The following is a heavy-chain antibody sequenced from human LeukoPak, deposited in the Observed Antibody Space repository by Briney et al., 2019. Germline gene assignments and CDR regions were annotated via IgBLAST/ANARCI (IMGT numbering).Heavy chain of an antibody. Sequence: GGSLRLSCAASGFTFSNYALSWVRQAPGKGLKWVSAISDSGRATNCADSVKGRFTISRDNSRNTLYLQMNGLRAEDTAIYYCAKRSCSGGSCNFDYWGQGTLVTVSS. J-gene: IGHJ4*02. CDR3: AKRSCSGGSCNFDY. D-gene: IGHD2-15*01. CDR1: GFTFSNYA. CDR2: ISDSGRAT. V-gene: IGHV3-23*01.